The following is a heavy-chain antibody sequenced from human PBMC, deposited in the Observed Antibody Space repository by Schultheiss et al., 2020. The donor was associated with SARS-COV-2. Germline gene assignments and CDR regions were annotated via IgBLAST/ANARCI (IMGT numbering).Heavy chain of an antibody. J-gene: IGHJ4*02. CDR3: ARGPDELELRGQGDY. Sequence: GGSLRLSCAASGFTFSSYTMNWVRQAPGKGLEWLSSISSNSRTMYYADSVKGRFTISRDNSKNTLYLQMNSLRAEDTAVYYCARGPDELELRGQGDYWGQGTLVTVSS. CDR1: GFTFSSYT. D-gene: IGHD1-7*01. V-gene: IGHV3-48*01. CDR2: ISSNSRTM.